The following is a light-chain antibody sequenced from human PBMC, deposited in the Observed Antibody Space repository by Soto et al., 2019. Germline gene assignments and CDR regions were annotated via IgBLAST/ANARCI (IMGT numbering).Light chain of an antibody. CDR2: GAS. CDR3: QQCGSSPPVT. V-gene: IGKV3-20*01. CDR1: QSVSSDY. Sequence: EIVLTQSPGTLSLSPGERATLSCGASQSVSSDYLAWYQQKPGQAPRLLIYGASSRATGIPDRFIGSASGTDFTLTISRLEPEDFAVYYCQQCGSSPPVTFGGGTKVDIK. J-gene: IGKJ4*01.